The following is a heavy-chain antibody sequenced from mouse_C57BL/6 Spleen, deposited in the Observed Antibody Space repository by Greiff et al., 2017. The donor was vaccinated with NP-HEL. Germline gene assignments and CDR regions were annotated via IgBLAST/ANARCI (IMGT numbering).Heavy chain of an antibody. J-gene: IGHJ4*01. CDR1: GYTFTDYY. V-gene: IGHV1-26*01. CDR3: ACIYYDYDDYAMDY. CDR2: INPNNGGT. D-gene: IGHD2-4*01. Sequence: VQLQQSGPELVKPGASVKISCKASGYTFTDYYMNWVKQSHGKSLEWIGDINPNNGGTSYNQKFKGKATLTVDKSSSTAYMELRSLTSEDSAVYYCACIYYDYDDYAMDYWGQGTSVTVSS.